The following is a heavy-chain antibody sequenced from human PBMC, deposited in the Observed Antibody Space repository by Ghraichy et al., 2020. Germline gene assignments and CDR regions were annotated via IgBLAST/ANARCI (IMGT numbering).Heavy chain of an antibody. CDR3: AKSLLGYIDA. CDR1: GFTFSSYG. D-gene: IGHD1-26*01. Sequence: GGSLRLSCEASGFTFSSYGMYWVRQAPGKGLQWVTFIRYDGNIKYYEDSVKGRFTVSRDNSKNTIYLHMNSLRVEDSAIYFCAKSLLGYIDAWGKGTTVTFSS. V-gene: IGHV3-30*02. J-gene: IGHJ6*03. CDR2: IRYDGNIK.